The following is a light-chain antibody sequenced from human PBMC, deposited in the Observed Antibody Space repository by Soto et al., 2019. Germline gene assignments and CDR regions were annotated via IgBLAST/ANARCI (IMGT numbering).Light chain of an antibody. CDR1: QDIDNS. Sequence: IQLTQSPSSLSASVGETVTITCRASQDIDNSLNWYQHQPGKAPKLLIYAVSFLETGVPSRFSGRGSGTVFSLTINSLQADDFATYYCQQHDSRPTMTFGQGTRLDIK. V-gene: IGKV1-33*01. CDR3: QQHDSRPTMT. CDR2: AVS. J-gene: IGKJ5*01.